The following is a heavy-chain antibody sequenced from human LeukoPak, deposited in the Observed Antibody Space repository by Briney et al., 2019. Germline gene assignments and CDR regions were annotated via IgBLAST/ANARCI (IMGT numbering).Heavy chain of an antibody. CDR1: GDSVSSNGAT. CDR2: TYYRSKWYK. V-gene: IGHV6-1*01. J-gene: IGHJ1*01. Sequence: SQTLSLTCAISGDSVSSNGATWNWIRQSPSRGLEWLGRTYYRSKWYKYYAVSVKGRITINPDTSKNQFSLQLNSVTPEDTAVYYRARGPSYFQHWGQGTLVTVSS. CDR3: ARGPSYFQH.